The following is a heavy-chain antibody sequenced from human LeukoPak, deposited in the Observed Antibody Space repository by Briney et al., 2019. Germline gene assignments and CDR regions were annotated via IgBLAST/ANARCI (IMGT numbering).Heavy chain of an antibody. V-gene: IGHV3-7*01. CDR2: INEDGSEK. D-gene: IGHD6-19*01. CDR1: GFTFSNYW. J-gene: IGHJ4*02. CDR3: ARDGSVTYHTAFDF. Sequence: GGSLRLSCLVSGFTFSNYWMTWVRPAPGRGLECLAIINEDGSEKHHVDSVKGRFTISRDNAKNSLFLEMNNLRDDDTAVYYCARDGSVTYHTAFDFWGQGTLVSVS.